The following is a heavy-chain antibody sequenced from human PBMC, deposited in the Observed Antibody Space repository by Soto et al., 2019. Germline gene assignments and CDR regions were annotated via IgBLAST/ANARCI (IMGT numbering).Heavy chain of an antibody. J-gene: IGHJ5*02. Sequence: SETLSLTCTVSGGSISSGGYYWSWIRQHPGKGLEWIGYIYYSGSTYYNPSLKSRVTISVDTSKNQFSLKLSSVTAADTAVYYCARVGVVPAAGEQKRIQQTNPQTPNWFDPWGQGTLVTVSS. CDR1: GGSISSGGYY. V-gene: IGHV4-31*03. CDR3: ARVGVVPAAGEQKRIQQTNPQTPNWFDP. CDR2: IYYSGST. D-gene: IGHD2-2*01.